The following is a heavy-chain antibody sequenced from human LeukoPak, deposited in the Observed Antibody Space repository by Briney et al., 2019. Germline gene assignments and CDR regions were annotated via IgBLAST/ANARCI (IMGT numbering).Heavy chain of an antibody. CDR1: GYTFTSYY. CDR2: INPSGGST. CDR3: ARDRTDYYGSGSYYKPLGY. J-gene: IGHJ4*02. Sequence: ASVKVSCKAPGYTFTSYYMHWVRQAPGQGLEWMGIINPSGGSTSYAQKFQGRVTMTRDTSTSTVYMELSSLRSEDTAVYYCARDRTDYYGSGSYYKPLGYWGQGTLVTVSS. D-gene: IGHD3-10*01. V-gene: IGHV1-46*01.